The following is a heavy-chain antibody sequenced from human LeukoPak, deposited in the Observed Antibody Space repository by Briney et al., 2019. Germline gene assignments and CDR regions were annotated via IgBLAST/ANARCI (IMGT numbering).Heavy chain of an antibody. CDR3: ARVLSSGYYYYYYYYGMDV. Sequence: GGSLRLSCAASGFTFSSYWMSWVRQAPGKGLEWVANIKQDGSEKYYVDSVKGRFTISRDNAKNSLYLQMNSLRAEDTAVYYCARVLSSGYYYYYYYYGMDVWGQGTTVTVSS. D-gene: IGHD3-22*01. CDR1: GFTFSSYW. V-gene: IGHV3-7*01. CDR2: IKQDGSEK. J-gene: IGHJ6*02.